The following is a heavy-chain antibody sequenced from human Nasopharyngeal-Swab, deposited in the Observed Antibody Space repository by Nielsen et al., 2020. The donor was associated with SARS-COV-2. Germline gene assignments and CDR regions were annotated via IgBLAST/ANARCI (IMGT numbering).Heavy chain of an antibody. V-gene: IGHV1-69*13. J-gene: IGHJ3*02. CDR1: GGTFSSYA. CDR2: IIPIFGTA. CDR3: ARALDIVVVPARTNDAFDI. Sequence: SVKVSCKASGGTFSSYAISWVRQAPGQGLEWMGGIIPIFGTANYAQKFQGRVTITADESTSTAYMELSSLRSEDTAVYYCARALDIVVVPARTNDAFDIRGQGTMVTVSS. D-gene: IGHD2-2*03.